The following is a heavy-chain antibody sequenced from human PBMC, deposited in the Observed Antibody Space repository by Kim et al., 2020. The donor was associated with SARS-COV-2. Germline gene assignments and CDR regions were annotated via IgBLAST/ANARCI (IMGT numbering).Heavy chain of an antibody. D-gene: IGHD3-22*01. Sequence: GGSLRLSCAASGFTFSNYDMNWVRQAPGKGLEWVTSISVSSVYIYYADSVRGRFTISRDNAKNSLYLQMNSLRAEDTAVYYCASLYYYDGSGYYPSGFWG. J-gene: IGHJ2*01. CDR2: ISVSSVYI. CDR3: ASLYYYDGSGYYPSGF. V-gene: IGHV3-21*01. CDR1: GFTFSNYD.